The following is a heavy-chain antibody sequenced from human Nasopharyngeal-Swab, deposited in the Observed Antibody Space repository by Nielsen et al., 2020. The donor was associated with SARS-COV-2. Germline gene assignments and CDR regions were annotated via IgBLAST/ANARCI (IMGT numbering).Heavy chain of an antibody. D-gene: IGHD1-1*01. Sequence: LSLTCAASGFTFSDYWMSWVRQAPGKGLEWLAFISYEGSIRNYIDSVKGRITVSRDSSKNTVYLQMNSLRPDDTAVYFCAKSMAYFQLSGTYNLDFWGRGTLVTVSS. CDR3: AKSMAYFQLSGTYNLDF. CDR1: GFTFSDYW. V-gene: IGHV3-30*18. CDR2: ISYEGSIR. J-gene: IGHJ4*02.